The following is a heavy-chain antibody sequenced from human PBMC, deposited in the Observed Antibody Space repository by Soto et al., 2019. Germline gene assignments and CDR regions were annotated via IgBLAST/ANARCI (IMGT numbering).Heavy chain of an antibody. D-gene: IGHD6-19*01. CDR2: IIPIFGTT. CDR1: GGTFSSYA. Sequence: QVQLVQSGAEVKKAESSVKVSCKASGGTFSSYAISWVRQAPGQGLEWMGVIIPIFGTTNYAQKFQGRVMITADESTSSVDMELSSLRSDDTAVYYCTREGAVAGFDYWGQGTLVTVSS. V-gene: IGHV1-69*12. CDR3: TREGAVAGFDY. J-gene: IGHJ4*02.